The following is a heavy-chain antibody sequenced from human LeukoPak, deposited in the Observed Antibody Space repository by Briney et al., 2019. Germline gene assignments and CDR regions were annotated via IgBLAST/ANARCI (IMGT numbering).Heavy chain of an antibody. J-gene: IGHJ4*02. CDR2: IYISGST. CDR3: ASPFYCNSTTCYDS. CDR1: GGSINSGGSS. D-gene: IGHD2-2*01. V-gene: IGHV4-30-2*01. Sequence: PSETLSLTCSVSGGSINSGGSSWNWIRQPPGKGREWIGHIYISGSTFYDPSLKTRVTISLDRSKNQFSLKLTSVTAADTAVYYCASPFYCNSTTCYDSWGQGTLVTVSS.